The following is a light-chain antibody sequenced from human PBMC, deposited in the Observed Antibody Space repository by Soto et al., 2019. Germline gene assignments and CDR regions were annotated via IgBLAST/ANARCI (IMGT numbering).Light chain of an antibody. CDR1: QSISSW. Sequence: DIQMTQSPSTLSASVGDRVTITCRASQSISSWLAWYQQKPGKAPKLLIYDASSLESGVPSRFSGSGSGTEFTLTISSLQPDDFATYYCQQYNSWFTFGPGTKVDIK. V-gene: IGKV1-5*01. CDR3: QQYNSWFT. CDR2: DAS. J-gene: IGKJ3*01.